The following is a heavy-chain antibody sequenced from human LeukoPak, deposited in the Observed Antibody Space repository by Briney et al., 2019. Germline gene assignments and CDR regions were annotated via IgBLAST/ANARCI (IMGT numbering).Heavy chain of an antibody. CDR3: ARGRRKTGYSSSWTPRRWFDP. V-gene: IGHV4-38-2*02. J-gene: IGHJ5*02. Sequence: SETLSLTCTVSGYSISSGYFWGWIRQPPGKGLEWIGTIYNSGSTYYNASLESRVTISVDTSKNQFSLKLSSVTAADTAVYYCARGRRKTGYSSSWTPRRWFDPWGQGTLVTVSS. D-gene: IGHD6-13*01. CDR1: GYSISSGYF. CDR2: IYNSGST.